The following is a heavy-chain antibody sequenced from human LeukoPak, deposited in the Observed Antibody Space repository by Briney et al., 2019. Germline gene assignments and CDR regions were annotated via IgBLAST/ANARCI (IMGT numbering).Heavy chain of an antibody. J-gene: IGHJ4*02. V-gene: IGHV3-21*04. Sequence: GGSLRLSCAASGFTFSSYSMNWVRQAPGKGLEWVSSISSSSSYIYYADSVKGRFTISRDNAKDSLYLQMNSLRAEDTGVYYCAKDLANIVVVTAIPSSGFDYWGQGTLVTVSS. D-gene: IGHD2-21*02. CDR2: ISSSSSYI. CDR3: AKDLANIVVVTAIPSSGFDY. CDR1: GFTFSSYS.